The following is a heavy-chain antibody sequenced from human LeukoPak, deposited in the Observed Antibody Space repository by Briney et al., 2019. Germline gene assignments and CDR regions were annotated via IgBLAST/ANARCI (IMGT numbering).Heavy chain of an antibody. CDR2: INSDGSST. V-gene: IGHV3-74*01. CDR1: GSTFSRYW. CDR3: AKVEYDYIWGTYRLTYFDY. J-gene: IGHJ4*02. D-gene: IGHD3-16*02. Sequence: PGGSLRLSCAASGSTFSRYWMHWVRQAPGKGLVWVSRINSDGSSTSYADSVKGRFTISRDNTKNTMYLQMNSLRVEDTAVYYCAKVEYDYIWGTYRLTYFDYWGQGTLVTVSS.